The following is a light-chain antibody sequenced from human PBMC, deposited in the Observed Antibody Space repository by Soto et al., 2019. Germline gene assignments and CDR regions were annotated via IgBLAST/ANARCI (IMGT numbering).Light chain of an antibody. CDR3: SSYTSSSTL. Sequence: QSVLTQPGSVSGSPGQSITISCTGTSSDVGGYNYASWYQQHPGKAPKLMIYAATDRPSGVSSRFSGSKSGNTASLTISGLQAEDEADYYCSSYTSSSTLFGTGTKVTVL. CDR2: AAT. V-gene: IGLV2-14*01. J-gene: IGLJ1*01. CDR1: SSDVGGYNY.